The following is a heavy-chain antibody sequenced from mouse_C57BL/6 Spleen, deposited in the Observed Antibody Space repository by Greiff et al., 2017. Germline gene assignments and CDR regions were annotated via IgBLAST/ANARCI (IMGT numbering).Heavy chain of an antibody. CDR1: GYTFTSYW. CDR3: ARGYGSSYWYFDV. J-gene: IGHJ1*03. Sequence: QVQLQQPGTELVKPGASVKLSCKASGYTFTSYWMHWVKQRPGQGLEWIGNINPSNGGTNYNEKFKGKATVTVATSSSTAYMVLLSLTSEDSAVCVCARGYGSSYWYFDVWGTGTTVTVSS. V-gene: IGHV1-53*01. D-gene: IGHD1-1*01. CDR2: INPSNGGT.